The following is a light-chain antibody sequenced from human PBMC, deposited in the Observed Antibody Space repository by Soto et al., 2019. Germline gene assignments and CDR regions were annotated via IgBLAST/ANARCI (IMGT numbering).Light chain of an antibody. CDR3: QQRSNWPWT. CDR2: DAS. CDR1: QSVSSY. J-gene: IGKJ1*01. V-gene: IGKV3-11*01. Sequence: EMVLTQSPATRSLSPGARATLSCRASQSVSSYLAWYQQKPGQAPRLLIYDASNRSTGIPARFSCSGSGTDFTLTISSLEPEDFAVYYCQQRSNWPWTFGQGTKVEIK.